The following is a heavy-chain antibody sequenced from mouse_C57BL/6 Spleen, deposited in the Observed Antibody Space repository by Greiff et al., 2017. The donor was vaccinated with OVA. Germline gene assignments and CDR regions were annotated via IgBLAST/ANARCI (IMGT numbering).Heavy chain of an antibody. D-gene: IGHD2-3*01. CDR2: IDPANGNT. J-gene: IGHJ4*01. CDR1: GFNIKNTY. Sequence: EVQGVESVAELVRPGASVKLSCTASGFNIKNTYMHWVKQRPEQGLEWIGRIDPANGNTKYAPKFQGKATITADTSSNTAYLQLSSLPSEDTAIYYCARTIYDGYYAMDYWGQGTSVTVSS. V-gene: IGHV14-3*01. CDR3: ARTIYDGYYAMDY.